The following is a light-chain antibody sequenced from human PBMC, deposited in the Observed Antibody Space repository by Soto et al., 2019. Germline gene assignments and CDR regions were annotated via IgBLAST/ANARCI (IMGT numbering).Light chain of an antibody. CDR1: QSVSSSY. J-gene: IGKJ1*01. V-gene: IGKV3-20*01. CDR3: QQYVSSSWT. Sequence: EIVLTQSPGTLSLSPGERATLSCRASQSVSSSYLAWYQQKPGQAPRLLIYGASSRATGIPDRFSGTGSGTDFTLTISRLEPGDFAVYYCQQYVSSSWTFGQGTKVEIK. CDR2: GAS.